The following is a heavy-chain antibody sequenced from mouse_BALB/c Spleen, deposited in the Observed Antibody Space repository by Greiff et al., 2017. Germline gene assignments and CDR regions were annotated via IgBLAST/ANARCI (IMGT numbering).Heavy chain of an antibody. Sequence: EVKLMESGGDLVKPGGSLKLSCAASGFTFSSYGMSWVRQTPDKRLEWVATISSGGSYTYYPDSVKGRFTISRDNAKNTLYLQMSSLKSEDTAMYYCARKYYGAFAYWGQGTLGTVSA. CDR3: ARKYYGAFAY. CDR1: GFTFSSYG. J-gene: IGHJ3*01. CDR2: ISSGGSYT. V-gene: IGHV5-6*01. D-gene: IGHD1-2*01.